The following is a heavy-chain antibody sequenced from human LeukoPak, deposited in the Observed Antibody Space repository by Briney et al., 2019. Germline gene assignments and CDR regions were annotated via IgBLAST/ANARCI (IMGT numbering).Heavy chain of an antibody. CDR1: GFTFSSYG. CDR3: AKLSESGTYNNFFHY. Sequence: GGSLRLSCAASGFTFSSYGMSWVRQAPGKGLEWVSAITATSSSTHDADSVQGRFTISRDNSKNTLYLQMNSLRPEDTAIYYCAKLSESGTYNNFFHYWGQGTLVTVFS. V-gene: IGHV3-23*01. J-gene: IGHJ4*02. CDR2: ITATSSST. D-gene: IGHD3-10*01.